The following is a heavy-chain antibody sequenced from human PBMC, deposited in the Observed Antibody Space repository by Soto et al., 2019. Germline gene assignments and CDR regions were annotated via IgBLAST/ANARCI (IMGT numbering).Heavy chain of an antibody. CDR2: ISAYNGNT. J-gene: IGHJ4*02. D-gene: IGHD3-22*01. Sequence: ASVKVSCKASGYTFTSYGISWVRQAPGQGLEWMGWISAYNGNTNYAQKLQGRVTMTTDTSTSTAYMELRSLRSDDTAVYYCARDSLGIVVVTVPFDYWGQGTLVTVSS. CDR1: GYTFTSYG. V-gene: IGHV1-18*01. CDR3: ARDSLGIVVVTVPFDY.